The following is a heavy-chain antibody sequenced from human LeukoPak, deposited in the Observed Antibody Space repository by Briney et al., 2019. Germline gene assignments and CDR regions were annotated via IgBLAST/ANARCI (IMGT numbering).Heavy chain of an antibody. CDR3: ARAQQQLVHQYDYYYGMDV. CDR1: GFTFSSYA. Sequence: GVSLRLSCAASGFTFSSYAMSWVRQAPGKGLEWVSAISGSGGSTYYADSVKGRFTISRDNAKNSLYLQMNSLRAEDTAVYYCARAQQQLVHQYDYYYGMDVWGQGTTVTVSS. V-gene: IGHV3-23*01. CDR2: ISGSGGST. J-gene: IGHJ6*02. D-gene: IGHD6-13*01.